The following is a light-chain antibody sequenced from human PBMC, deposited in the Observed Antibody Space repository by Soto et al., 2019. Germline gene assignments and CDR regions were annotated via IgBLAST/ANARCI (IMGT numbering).Light chain of an antibody. CDR2: GAS. V-gene: IGKV3D-15*01. Sequence: EIVMTQSPATLSVSPGETTRLSCRASQSINSDVAWYQQKVGQTPRLLIHGASTRATGIAARFSGSGSGTEFTLTISGLQSEDFATYYCQQRSNWPPSLTFGGGTKVDIK. CDR1: QSINSD. CDR3: QQRSNWPPSLT. J-gene: IGKJ4*01.